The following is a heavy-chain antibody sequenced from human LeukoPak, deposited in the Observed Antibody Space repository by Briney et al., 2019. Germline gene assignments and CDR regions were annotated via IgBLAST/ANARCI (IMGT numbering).Heavy chain of an antibody. CDR2: ISSSGSTI. Sequence: PGGSLRLSCAASGFTFSSYSMNWVRQAPGKGLEWVSYISSSGSTIYYVDSVKGRFTISRDNAKNSLYLQMNSLRAEDTAVYYCAELGITMIGGVWGKGTTVTISS. CDR1: GFTFSSYS. J-gene: IGHJ6*04. D-gene: IGHD3-10*02. V-gene: IGHV3-48*04. CDR3: AELGITMIGGV.